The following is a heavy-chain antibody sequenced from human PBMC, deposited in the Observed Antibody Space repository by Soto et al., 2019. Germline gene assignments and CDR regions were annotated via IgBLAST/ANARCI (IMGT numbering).Heavy chain of an antibody. CDR3: ARAAIHGSSWYFLFDP. J-gene: IGHJ5*02. V-gene: IGHV1-69*01. CDR2: IIPMFGTT. CDR1: GGTFSRHA. D-gene: IGHD6-13*01. Sequence: QVQLVQSGSEVKMPGSSVKVSCKTSGGTFSRHAINWVRQAPGQGLEWMGGIIPMFGTTNYAQKFKGRVTISADESTSTADMELSSLRSEDAAVYYCARAAIHGSSWYFLFDPWGQGTLVTVSS.